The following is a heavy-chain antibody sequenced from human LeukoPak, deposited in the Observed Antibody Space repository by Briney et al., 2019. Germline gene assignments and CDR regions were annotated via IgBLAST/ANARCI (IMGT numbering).Heavy chain of an antibody. D-gene: IGHD3-3*01. Sequence: SLRLSCAASGFTFDDYAMHWVRQAPGKGLEWVSGISWNSGSIGYADSVKGRFTISRDNAKNSLYLQMNSLRAEDTALYYCAKVRRYYDFWSGYSIISGYFDYWGQGTLVTVSS. J-gene: IGHJ4*02. CDR2: ISWNSGSI. V-gene: IGHV3-9*01. CDR1: GFTFDDYA. CDR3: AKVRRYYDFWSGYSIISGYFDY.